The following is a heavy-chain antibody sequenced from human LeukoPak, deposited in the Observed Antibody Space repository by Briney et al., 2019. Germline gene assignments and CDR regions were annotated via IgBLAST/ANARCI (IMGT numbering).Heavy chain of an antibody. J-gene: IGHJ4*02. D-gene: IGHD1-26*01. CDR2: MNPNSGNT. Sequence: ASVKVSCKASGYTFTSYDINWVRQAPGQGLEWMGWMNPNSGNTGYAQKFQGRVTITRNTSISTAYMELNSLRSEDTAVYYCARDLGSYYFDYWGQGTLVTVSS. CDR3: ARDLGSYYFDY. CDR1: GYTFTSYD. V-gene: IGHV1-8*03.